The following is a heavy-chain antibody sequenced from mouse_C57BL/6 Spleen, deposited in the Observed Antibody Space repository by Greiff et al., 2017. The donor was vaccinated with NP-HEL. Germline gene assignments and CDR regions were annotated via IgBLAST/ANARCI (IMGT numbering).Heavy chain of an antibody. CDR3: ARHGIYYGNYYAMDY. CDR1: GFSLTSYG. J-gene: IGHJ4*01. CDR2: IWSDGST. D-gene: IGHD2-1*01. Sequence: QVQLKESGPGLVAPSQSLSITCTVSGFSLTSYGVHWVRQPPGKGLEWLVVIWSDGSTTYNSALKSRLSISKDNSKSQVFLKMNSLQTDDTAMYYCARHGIYYGNYYAMDYWGQGTSVTVSS. V-gene: IGHV2-6-1*01.